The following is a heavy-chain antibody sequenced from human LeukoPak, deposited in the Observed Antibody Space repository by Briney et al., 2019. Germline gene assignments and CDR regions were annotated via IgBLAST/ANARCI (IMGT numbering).Heavy chain of an antibody. V-gene: IGHV3-20*04. J-gene: IGHJ4*02. D-gene: IGHD3-10*01. Sequence: GGSLRLSCAASGFTFHDYGMSWVRQSPGKGLEWVSGINWNGDRTGYADSVKGRFTISRDNAKKPLYLQMNSLRAEDTALYYCARRDYYGSGGPDFWGQGTLVTVSS. CDR3: ARRDYYGSGGPDF. CDR2: INWNGDRT. CDR1: GFTFHDYG.